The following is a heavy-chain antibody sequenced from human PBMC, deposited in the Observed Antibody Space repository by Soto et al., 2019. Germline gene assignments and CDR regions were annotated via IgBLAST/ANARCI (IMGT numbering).Heavy chain of an antibody. Sequence: ASVKVSCKASGYTFTGYYMHWVRQAPGQGLEWLGWINPNSGGTNYAQKFQGWVTMTRDTSISTAYMELSRLRSDDTAVYYCARGTPLLRFLEWLFPHYYGMDVWGQGTTVTVSS. D-gene: IGHD3-3*01. CDR3: ARGTPLLRFLEWLFPHYYGMDV. V-gene: IGHV1-2*04. CDR1: GYTFTGYY. J-gene: IGHJ6*02. CDR2: INPNSGGT.